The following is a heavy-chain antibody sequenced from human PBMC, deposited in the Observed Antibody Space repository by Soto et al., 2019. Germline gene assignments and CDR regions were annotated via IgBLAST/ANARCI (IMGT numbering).Heavy chain of an antibody. CDR2: IIPIFGTA. V-gene: IGHV1-69*13. J-gene: IGHJ6*02. D-gene: IGHD5-18*01. CDR1: GYTFTSYA. CDR3: ARDWSGYSYGSRAPYYYYGMDV. Sequence: GASVKVSCKASGYTFTSYAMHWVRQAPGQRLEWMGWIIPIFGTANYAQKFQGRVTITADESTSTAYMELSSLRSEDTAVYYCARDWSGYSYGSRAPYYYYGMDVWGQGTTVTVSS.